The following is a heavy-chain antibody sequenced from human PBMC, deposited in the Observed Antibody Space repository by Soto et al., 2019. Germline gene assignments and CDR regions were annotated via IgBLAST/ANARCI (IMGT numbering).Heavy chain of an antibody. V-gene: IGHV3-30-3*01. CDR2: ISYDGSNK. CDR3: ARDPDDXSSGWYAPADYYYGMDV. J-gene: IGHJ6*02. D-gene: IGHD6-19*01. Sequence: GGSLRLSCAASGFTFSSYAMHWVRQAPGKGLEWVAVISYDGSNKYYADSVKGRFTISRDNSKNTLYLQMNSLRAEDTAVYYCARDPDDXSSGWYAPADYYYGMDVWGQGTTVTVSS. CDR1: GFTFSSYA.